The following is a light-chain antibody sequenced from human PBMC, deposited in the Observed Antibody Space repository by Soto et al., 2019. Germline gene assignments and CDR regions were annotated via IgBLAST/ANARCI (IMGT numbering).Light chain of an antibody. CDR3: QQYRNWPST. J-gene: IGKJ1*01. Sequence: EIVLTQSPATLSVSPGERVTLSCRASQSVDINLAWYQQKPGQAPRLLIYGASTRAIDMPGRFSGRGSGTEFTLTIHSLQSEDFAVYYCQQYRNWPSTFGQGTKV. CDR2: GAS. CDR1: QSVDIN. V-gene: IGKV3-15*01.